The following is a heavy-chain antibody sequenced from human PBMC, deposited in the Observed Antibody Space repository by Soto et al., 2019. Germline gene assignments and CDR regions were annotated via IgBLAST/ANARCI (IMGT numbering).Heavy chain of an antibody. CDR1: GFTFSDYY. CDR3: ALYSGYGHDAFDI. Sequence: PGGSLRLSCAASGFTFSDYYMSWIRQAPGKGLEWVSYISSSSSYTNYADSVKGRFTISRDNAKNSLYLQMNSLRAEDTAVYYCALYSGYGHDAFDIWGQGTMVTVSS. J-gene: IGHJ3*02. D-gene: IGHD5-12*01. CDR2: ISSSSSYT. V-gene: IGHV3-11*06.